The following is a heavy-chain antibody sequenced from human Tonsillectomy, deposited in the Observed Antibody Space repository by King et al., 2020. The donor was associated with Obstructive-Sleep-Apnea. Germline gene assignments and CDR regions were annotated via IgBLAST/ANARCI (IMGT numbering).Heavy chain of an antibody. CDR2: ISSSSSYI. Sequence: VQLVESGGGLVKPGGSLRLSCAASGFTFSSYSMNWVRQAPGKGLEWVSSISSSSSYIYYADSVKGRFTISRDNAKNSLYLQMNSLRAEDTAVYYCARDSRXIAAAGTGYYYXYGMDVWGQGTTVTVSS. J-gene: IGHJ6*02. V-gene: IGHV3-21*01. CDR3: ARDSRXIAAAGTGYYYXYGMDV. D-gene: IGHD6-13*01. CDR1: GFTFSSYS.